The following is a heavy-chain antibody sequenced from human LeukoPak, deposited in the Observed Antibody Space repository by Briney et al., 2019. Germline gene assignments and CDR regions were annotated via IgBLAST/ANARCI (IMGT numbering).Heavy chain of an antibody. J-gene: IGHJ4*02. CDR3: AREVVGIAVAASDY. V-gene: IGHV1-2*02. D-gene: IGHD6-19*01. CDR1: GYTFTGYY. Sequence: GASVKVSCKASGYTFTGYYMHWVRQAPGQGLEWMGWINPNSGGTNYAQKFQGRVTMTRDTSISTAYMELSRLRSDDTAVYYCAREVVGIAVAASDYWGQGTLVTVSS. CDR2: INPNSGGT.